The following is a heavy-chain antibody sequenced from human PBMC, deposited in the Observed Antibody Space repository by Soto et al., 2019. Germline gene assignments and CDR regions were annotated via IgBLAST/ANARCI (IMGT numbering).Heavy chain of an antibody. Sequence: GVALRLSCPASGFTFSSYAMSWVRQAPGKGLEWVSPISGSGGSTYYADSVQGRFTLSRDNSKNTLYLQMNSLIAEDTAVYDCAKHDYGANSVGYYSDYWGQGTRVTVSS. CDR1: GFTFSSYA. D-gene: IGHD4-17*01. CDR2: ISGSGGST. J-gene: IGHJ4*02. V-gene: IGHV3-23*01. CDR3: AKHDYGANSVGYYSDY.